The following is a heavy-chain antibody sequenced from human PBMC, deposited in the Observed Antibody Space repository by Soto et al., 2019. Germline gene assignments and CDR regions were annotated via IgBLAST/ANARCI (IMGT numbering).Heavy chain of an antibody. CDR2: IYYSGST. D-gene: IGHD6-19*01. CDR1: GGSISSYY. CDR3: ASTAHSSGWYSGGFDY. V-gene: IGHV4-59*01. J-gene: IGHJ4*02. Sequence: PSETLSLTCTVSGGSISSYYWSWIRQPPGKGLEWIGYIYYSGSTNYNPSLKSRVTKSVDTSKNQFSLKLSSVTAADTAVYYCASTAHSSGWYSGGFDYWGQGTLVTVSS.